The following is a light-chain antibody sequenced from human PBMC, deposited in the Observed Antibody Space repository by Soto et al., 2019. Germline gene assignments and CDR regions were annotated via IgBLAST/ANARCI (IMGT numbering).Light chain of an antibody. Sequence: QTVVTQKPSLTVSPGGTVTLTCASSTGAVTNDNYPNWLQQKPGQAPRGLIYSANNRHSWTPARFSGSLLGGKAALTLSGVQPEDEGDYYCLLYFRGAQVFGGGTKLTVL. J-gene: IGLJ2*01. V-gene: IGLV7-43*01. CDR3: LLYFRGAQV. CDR1: TGAVTNDNY. CDR2: SAN.